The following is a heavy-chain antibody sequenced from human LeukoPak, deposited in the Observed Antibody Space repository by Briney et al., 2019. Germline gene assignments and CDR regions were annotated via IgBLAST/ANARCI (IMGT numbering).Heavy chain of an antibody. CDR3: AREGSYDPRIDY. CDR1: GYTFTIYA. CDR2: INAGNGNT. D-gene: IGHD1-26*01. J-gene: IGHJ4*02. Sequence: ASVKVSCKASGYTFTIYAMHWVRQAPGQRLEWMGWINAGNGNTKYSQKFQGRVTITRDTSASTAYMELSSLRSEDTAVYYCAREGSYDPRIDYWGQGTLVTVSS. V-gene: IGHV1-3*01.